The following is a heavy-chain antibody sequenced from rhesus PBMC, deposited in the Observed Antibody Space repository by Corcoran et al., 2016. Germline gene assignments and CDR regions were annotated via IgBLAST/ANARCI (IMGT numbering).Heavy chain of an antibody. J-gene: IGHJ4*01. Sequence: EVQLVQSGAEVKKPGASVKIYCKASGYTFTDSYLNWVRQAPGKGLEWVVLVSPEESEASYTQKFKASCTNTADMSTDTAYMELSGVRSEYTAVYYCAREVSSGWPYYFDYWGQGVLVTVSS. CDR1: GYTFTDSY. D-gene: IGHD6-31*01. V-gene: IGHV1-111*02. CDR3: AREVSSGWPYYFDY. CDR2: VSPEESEA.